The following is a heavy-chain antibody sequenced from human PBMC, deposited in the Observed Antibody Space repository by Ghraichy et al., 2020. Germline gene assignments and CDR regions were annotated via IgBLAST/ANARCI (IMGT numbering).Heavy chain of an antibody. CDR3: ARHGNYGDEINDAFDI. D-gene: IGHD4-17*01. V-gene: IGHV4-39*01. J-gene: IGHJ3*02. CDR2: IYYSGST. CDR1: GGSISSSSYY. Sequence: SETLSLTCTVSGGSISSSSYYWGWIRQPPGKGLEWIGSIYYSGSTYYNPSLKSRVTISVDTSKNQFSLKLSSVTAADTAVYYCARHGNYGDEINDAFDIWGQGTMVTVSS.